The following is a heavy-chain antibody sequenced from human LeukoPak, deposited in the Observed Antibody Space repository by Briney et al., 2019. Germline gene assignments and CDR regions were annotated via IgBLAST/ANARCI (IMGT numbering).Heavy chain of an antibody. CDR1: GYTFTSYY. Sequence: ASVKVSCKASGYTFTSYYMHWVRQAPGQGLEWMGIINPSGGSTSYAQKFQGRVTMTRDTSTSTAYMELSSLRSEDTAVYYCARGVDILTGLNPSDGERWGQGTLVTVSS. D-gene: IGHD3-9*01. J-gene: IGHJ4*02. CDR2: INPSGGST. V-gene: IGHV1-46*01. CDR3: ARGVDILTGLNPSDGER.